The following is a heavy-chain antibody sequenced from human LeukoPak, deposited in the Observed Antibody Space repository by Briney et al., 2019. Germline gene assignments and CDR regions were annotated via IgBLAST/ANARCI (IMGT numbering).Heavy chain of an antibody. CDR2: IRYDGSNK. CDR1: GFTFSSYG. Sequence: PGGSLRLSCAASGFTFSSYGMHWVRQAPGKGLEWVAFIRYDGSNKYYADSVKGRFTISRDNSKNTLYLQMNSLRAEDTAVYYCAKVPIKYSSSSLDYYYYMGVWGKGTTVTVSS. D-gene: IGHD6-6*01. J-gene: IGHJ6*03. V-gene: IGHV3-30*02. CDR3: AKVPIKYSSSSLDYYYYMGV.